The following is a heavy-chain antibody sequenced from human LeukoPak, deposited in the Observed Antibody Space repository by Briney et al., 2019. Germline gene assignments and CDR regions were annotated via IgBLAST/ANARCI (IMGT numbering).Heavy chain of an antibody. V-gene: IGHV4-59*05. CDR2: IYYSGST. CDR1: GGSISSYY. D-gene: IGHD6-13*01. J-gene: IGHJ4*02. CDR3: ARLQDGYSSSWYASYYFDY. Sequence: SETLSLTCTVSGGSISSYYWSWIRQPPGKGLEWIGSIYYSGSTYYNPSLKSRVTISVDTSKNQFSLKLSSVTAADTAVYYCARLQDGYSSSWYASYYFDYWGQGTLVTVSS.